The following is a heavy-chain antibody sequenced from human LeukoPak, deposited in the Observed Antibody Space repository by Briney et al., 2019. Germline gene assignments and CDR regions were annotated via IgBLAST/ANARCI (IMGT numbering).Heavy chain of an antibody. CDR3: ARDGKYYGSGSYYGPRSRYNWFDP. J-gene: IGHJ5*02. CDR2: IDGGGST. Sequence: GGSLRLSCAASGFTVSSNYMTWVRQAPGKGLEWVSLIDGGGSTYYADSVKGRFTMSRDTSKNTLYLQMNSLRAEDTAVYYCARDGKYYGSGSYYGPRSRYNWFDPWGQGTLVTVSS. CDR1: GFTVSSNY. D-gene: IGHD3-10*01. V-gene: IGHV3-53*01.